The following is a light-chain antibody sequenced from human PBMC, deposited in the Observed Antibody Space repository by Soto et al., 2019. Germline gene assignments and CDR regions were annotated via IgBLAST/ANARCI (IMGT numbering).Light chain of an antibody. CDR3: SSYTSSSTLNV. CDR1: SSDVGGYNY. Sequence: QSALTQPASVSGSPGQSITISCTGTSSDVGGYNYVFWYQQHPGKVPKLMIYDVSNRPSGVSNRFSGSKSGNTASLTISGLQAEDEADYYCSSYTSSSTLNVFGTGTKVTVL. V-gene: IGLV2-14*01. J-gene: IGLJ1*01. CDR2: DVS.